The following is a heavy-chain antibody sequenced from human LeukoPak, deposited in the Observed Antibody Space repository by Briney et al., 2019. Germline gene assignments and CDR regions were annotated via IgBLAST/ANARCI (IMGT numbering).Heavy chain of an antibody. D-gene: IGHD6-13*01. Sequence: SETLSLTCTVSGGSISSYYWSWIRQPPGKGLEWIGYIYHSGSTYYNPSLKSRVTISVDRSKNQFSLKLSSVTAADTAVYYCARGRGSYSSTYYFDYWGQGTLVTVSS. V-gene: IGHV4-59*12. J-gene: IGHJ4*02. CDR3: ARGRGSYSSTYYFDY. CDR2: IYHSGST. CDR1: GGSISSYY.